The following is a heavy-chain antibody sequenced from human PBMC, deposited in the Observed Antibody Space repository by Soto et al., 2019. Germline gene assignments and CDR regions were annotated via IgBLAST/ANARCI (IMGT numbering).Heavy chain of an antibody. V-gene: IGHV3-23*01. Sequence: EVQLLESGGGLVQPGGSLRLSCAASGFTCSFCAMNWVRQAPGKGLEWVSSIRGSGGDTYYADSVRGRFTISRDNSKNTLFLQMNSLRVEDTAVYYCVKGHSESYYYFDYWGQGTLVTVSS. CDR2: IRGSGGDT. CDR1: GFTCSFCA. D-gene: IGHD1-26*01. CDR3: VKGHSESYYYFDY. J-gene: IGHJ4*02.